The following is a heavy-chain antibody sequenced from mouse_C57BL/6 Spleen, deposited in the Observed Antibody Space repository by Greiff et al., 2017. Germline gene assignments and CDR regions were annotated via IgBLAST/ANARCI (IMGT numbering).Heavy chain of an antibody. CDR1: GFSFNTYA. CDR2: IRSKSNNYAT. V-gene: IGHV10-1*01. D-gene: IGHD2-2*01. Sequence: EVMLVESGGGLVQPKGSLKLSCAASGFSFNTYAMNWVRQAPGKGLEWVARIRSKSNNYATYYADSVKDRFTISRDDSESMLYLQMNNLKTEDTAMYYCVRLGYDWYFDVWGTGTTVTVSS. J-gene: IGHJ1*03. CDR3: VRLGYDWYFDV.